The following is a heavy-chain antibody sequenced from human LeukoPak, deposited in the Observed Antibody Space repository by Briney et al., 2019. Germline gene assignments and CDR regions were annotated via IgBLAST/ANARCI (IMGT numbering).Heavy chain of an antibody. V-gene: IGHV1-46*01. Sequence: ASVKVSCKASGYTFTSYYMHWVRQVPGQGLEWMGIINPSGGSISYAQKFQGRVTMTRDTSRSTVYMELSSLRYEDTAVYYCARGGAGRDYGDYYYGMDVWGQGTTVTVSS. CDR3: ARGGAGRDYGDYYYGMDV. CDR2: INPSGGSI. J-gene: IGHJ6*02. CDR1: GYTFTSYY. D-gene: IGHD4-17*01.